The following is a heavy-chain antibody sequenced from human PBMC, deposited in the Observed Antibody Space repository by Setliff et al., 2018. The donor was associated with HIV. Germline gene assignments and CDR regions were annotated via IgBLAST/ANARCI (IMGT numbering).Heavy chain of an antibody. V-gene: IGHV1-8*01. CDR1: RYTFTRFE. D-gene: IGHD3-22*01. CDR2: MKPDSGNT. J-gene: IGHJ4*02. Sequence: GASVKVSCKASRYTFTRFEINWVRQAPGQGLEWMGWMKPDSGNTGYAQKFQGRVTMTRNTSISTAYLELSDLRSEDTAVYYCAREHRFSSGYYLYYFDYWGQGTLVTVSS. CDR3: AREHRFSSGYYLYYFDY.